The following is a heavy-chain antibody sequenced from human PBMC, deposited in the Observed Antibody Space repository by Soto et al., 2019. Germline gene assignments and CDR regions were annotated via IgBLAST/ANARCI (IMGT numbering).Heavy chain of an antibody. Sequence: QVQLVQSGAEVKKPGSSVKVSCKASGGTFSSYAISWVRQAPGQGLAWMGGIIPIFGTANYAQKFQGRVTITADESTSTAYMELSSLRSEDTAVYYCARDYDFWSGSDYYYYYGMDVWGQGTTVTVSS. CDR2: IIPIFGTA. D-gene: IGHD3-3*01. CDR3: ARDYDFWSGSDYYYYYGMDV. CDR1: GGTFSSYA. V-gene: IGHV1-69*01. J-gene: IGHJ6*02.